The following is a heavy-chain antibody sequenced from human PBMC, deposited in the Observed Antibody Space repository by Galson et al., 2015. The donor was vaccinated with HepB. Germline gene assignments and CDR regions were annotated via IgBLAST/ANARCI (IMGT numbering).Heavy chain of an antibody. CDR1: GYTFTSYY. Sequence: SVKVSCKASGYTFTSYYMHWVRQAPGQGLEWMGWINPNSGDTNYAQKFQGWVTMTRDTSISTAYMELSRLTSDDTAVYYCAREGMAVADVNWFDPWGQGTLVTVSS. V-gene: IGHV1-2*04. CDR2: INPNSGDT. J-gene: IGHJ5*02. D-gene: IGHD2-15*01. CDR3: AREGMAVADVNWFDP.